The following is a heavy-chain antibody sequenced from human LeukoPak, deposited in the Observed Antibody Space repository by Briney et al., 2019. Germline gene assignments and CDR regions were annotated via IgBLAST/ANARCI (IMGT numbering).Heavy chain of an antibody. V-gene: IGHV4-4*02. CDR2: IHRSGST. J-gene: IGHJ4*02. CDR3: AREIIGGFNPGAY. D-gene: IGHD3-16*02. Sequence: SETLSLICTVSLDSTTSNFWSWVRQPPGKGLEWIGEIHRSGSTNYNPSLQRRVTISIDRPKNQIALELSSVTAADTAVYYCAREIIGGFNPGAYWGQGTLVTVSS. CDR1: LDSTTSNF.